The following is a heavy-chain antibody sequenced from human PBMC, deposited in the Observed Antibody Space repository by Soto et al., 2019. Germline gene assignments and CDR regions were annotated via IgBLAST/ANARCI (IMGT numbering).Heavy chain of an antibody. J-gene: IGHJ4*02. Sequence: SETLSLTCTVSGGSVSSGSYYWSWIRQPPGKGLEWIGYIYYSGSTNYNPSLKSRVTISVDTSKNQFSLKLSSVTAADTAVYYCARYHSSGWYVERWGQGTLVTVSS. D-gene: IGHD6-19*01. CDR2: IYYSGST. CDR3: ARYHSSGWYVER. CDR1: GGSVSSGSYY. V-gene: IGHV4-61*01.